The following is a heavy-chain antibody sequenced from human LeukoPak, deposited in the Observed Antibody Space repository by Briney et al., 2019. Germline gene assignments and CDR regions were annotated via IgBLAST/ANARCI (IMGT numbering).Heavy chain of an antibody. CDR2: INPSGGST. CDR3: ARDPYSSSVLDY. CDR1: GYTFTSYY. J-gene: IGHJ4*02. V-gene: IGHV1-46*01. D-gene: IGHD6-6*01. Sequence: ASVKVSRKASGYTFTSYYMHWVRQAPGQGLEWMGVINPSGGSTSYAQKFQGRVTMTRDTSTSTVYMGLSSLRSQDTAVYYCARDPYSSSVLDYWGQGTLVTVSS.